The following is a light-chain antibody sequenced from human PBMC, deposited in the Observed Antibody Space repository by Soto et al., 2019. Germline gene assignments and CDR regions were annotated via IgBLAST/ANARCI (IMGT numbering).Light chain of an antibody. CDR3: QSYDSSDYV. CDR2: GNS. CDR1: SSNIGAGYD. J-gene: IGLJ1*01. V-gene: IGLV1-40*01. Sequence: QSVLTQPPSVSGAPGQRVTISCTGSSSNIGAGYDVHWYQQLPGTAPKLLIYGNSNRPSGVPDRFSGSKSGTSASLAITGLQAEGEADYYCQSYDSSDYVFGTGTKVTVL.